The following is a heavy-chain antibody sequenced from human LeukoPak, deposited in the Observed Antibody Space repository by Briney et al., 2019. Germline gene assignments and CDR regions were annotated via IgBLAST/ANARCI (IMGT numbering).Heavy chain of an antibody. CDR2: INPSGGST. Sequence: GPSVNVSCKASGYTFTSYYIHCVRQAPGQGLEWMGIINPSGGSTTYAQKFQGRVTMTRDTSTSTVYMELSSLRSEDTAVYYCARDSSSGYYVWFDPWGQGTLVTVSS. D-gene: IGHD3-22*01. V-gene: IGHV1-46*01. CDR3: ARDSSSGYYVWFDP. J-gene: IGHJ5*02. CDR1: GYTFTSYY.